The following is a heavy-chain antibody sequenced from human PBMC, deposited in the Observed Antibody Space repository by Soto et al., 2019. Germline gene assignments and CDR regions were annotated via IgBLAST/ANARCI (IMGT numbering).Heavy chain of an antibody. J-gene: IGHJ6*03. CDR3: VRGADYSGYYYYMDV. CDR2: IYRSGST. Sequence: QVQLQESGPGLVKPSGTLSLTCAVSSGSISSSNWWSWVRQPPGKGLEWIGEIYRSGSTNYNPSLKSRVTISVDKSKNQFSLKLSSVTAADTAVYYCVRGADYSGYYYYMDVWGKGTTVTVSS. CDR1: SGSISSSNW. D-gene: IGHD2-15*01. V-gene: IGHV4-4*02.